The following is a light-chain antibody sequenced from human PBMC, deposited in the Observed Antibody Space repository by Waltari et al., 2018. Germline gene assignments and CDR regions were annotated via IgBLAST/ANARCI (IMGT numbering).Light chain of an antibody. CDR1: SSDVGGSTL. CDR3: CSYAGGSTFYV. V-gene: IGLV2-23*02. CDR2: GVS. J-gene: IGLJ1*01. Sequence: QSALTQPASVPGSPGQSITISCTGTSSDVGGSTLFSWYQHRPGKAPNLIIYGVSKRPSGVSNRFSGSKSGNTASLTISGLRTEDEADYYCCSYAGGSTFYVFGTETKVTVL.